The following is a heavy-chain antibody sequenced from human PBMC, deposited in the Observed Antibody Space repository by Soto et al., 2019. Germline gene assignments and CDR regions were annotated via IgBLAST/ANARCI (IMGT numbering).Heavy chain of an antibody. Sequence: PSETLSLTCTVSGGSISSYYWSWIRQPPGKGLEWIGYIYYSGSTNYNPSLKSRVTISVDTSKNQFSLKLSSVTAADTAVYYCARGEGARGPTPEHFDYWGQGTLVTVSS. J-gene: IGHJ4*02. CDR2: IYYSGST. CDR1: GGSISSYY. CDR3: ARGEGARGPTPEHFDY. V-gene: IGHV4-59*01.